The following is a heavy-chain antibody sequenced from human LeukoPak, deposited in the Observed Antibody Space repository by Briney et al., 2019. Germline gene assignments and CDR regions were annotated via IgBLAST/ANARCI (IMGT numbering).Heavy chain of an antibody. V-gene: IGHV3-7*01. D-gene: IGHD2-2*01. CDR3: ATRRCSIAACRASSYRCFDF. Sequence: GGSLRLSCTASGFTFSSNWMTWVRQAPGKGLEWVANINEDGGGRYYVDSVKGRFTISRDNARNSVHLEVNNLRAEDTAVYYCATRRCSIAACRASSYRCFDFWGKGTTVIVSS. J-gene: IGHJ6*04. CDR1: GFTFSSNW. CDR2: INEDGGGR.